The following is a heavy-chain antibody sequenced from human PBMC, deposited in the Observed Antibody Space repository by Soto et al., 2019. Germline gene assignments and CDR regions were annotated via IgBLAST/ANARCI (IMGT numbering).Heavy chain of an antibody. CDR2: IIPILGIA. Sequence: SVKVSCKASGGTFSSYTITWVRQAPGQGLEWMGRIIPILGIANYAQKFQGRVTITADKSTGTAYMELSSLRSEDTAVYYCARDRGDGYNNIWGQGTMVTVSS. D-gene: IGHD5-12*01. V-gene: IGHV1-69*04. J-gene: IGHJ3*02. CDR3: ARDRGDGYNNI. CDR1: GGTFSSYT.